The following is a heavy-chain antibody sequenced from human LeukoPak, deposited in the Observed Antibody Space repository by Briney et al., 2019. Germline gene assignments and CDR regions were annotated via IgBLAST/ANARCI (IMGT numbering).Heavy chain of an antibody. CDR3: AREPWGAKGAAWGMDV. CDR2: IKSGSDT. V-gene: IGHV3-53*01. CDR1: GFTVSNNY. Sequence: PGGSLRLPCAASGFTVSNNYMSWVRQAPGKGLEWVSTIKSGSDTYYADSVKGRFTISRDNSKNTLYLQMNSLRAEDTAVYYCAREPWGAKGAAWGMDVWGQGTTVTVSS. D-gene: IGHD1-26*01. J-gene: IGHJ6*02.